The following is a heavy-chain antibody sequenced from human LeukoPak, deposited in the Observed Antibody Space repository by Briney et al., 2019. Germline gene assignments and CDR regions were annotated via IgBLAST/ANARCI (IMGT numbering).Heavy chain of an antibody. CDR3: ARDGCSSTSCYTRGDV. CDR1: GLPFSFYW. D-gene: IGHD2-2*01. V-gene: IGHV3-7*01. CDR2: IKQDGSEK. J-gene: IGHJ6*04. Sequence: PGGSLRLSCAASGLPFSFYWMSWVRQAPGKGLEWVANIKQDGSEKYYINSVKGRFTISRDNAENSLYLQMNSLRAEDTAVYYCARDGCSSTSCYTRGDVRGKGTTVTVSS.